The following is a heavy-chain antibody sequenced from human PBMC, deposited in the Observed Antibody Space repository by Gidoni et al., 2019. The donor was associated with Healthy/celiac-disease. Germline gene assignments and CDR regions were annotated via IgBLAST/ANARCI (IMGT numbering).Heavy chain of an antibody. V-gene: IGHV3-23*01. CDR3: AKGGFGGYQLIDY. CDR2: ISGSGGST. Sequence: EVQLLESGGGLVQPGGSLRLSCAASGFTCSSYAMSWVRQAPGKGLEWVSAISGSGGSTYYADSVQGRFTISRANSQNTLYLQMNSLRAENTAVYYCAKGGFGGYQLIDYWGQGTLVTVSS. J-gene: IGHJ4*02. CDR1: GFTCSSYA. D-gene: IGHD5-12*01.